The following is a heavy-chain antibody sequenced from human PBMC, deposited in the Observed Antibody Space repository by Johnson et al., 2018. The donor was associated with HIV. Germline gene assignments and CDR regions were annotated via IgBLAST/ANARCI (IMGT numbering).Heavy chain of an antibody. CDR2: ISGSGGST. V-gene: IGHV3-23*01. D-gene: IGHD6-19*01. Sequence: PGRSLRLSCVASGFTFSSYAMHWVRQAPGKGLEWVSAISGSGGSTYYADSVKGRFTISRDNSKNTLYLQMNSLRAEDTAVYYCAREGIAVAKVLAFDIWGQGTMVTVSS. CDR3: AREGIAVAKVLAFDI. J-gene: IGHJ3*02. CDR1: GFTFSSYA.